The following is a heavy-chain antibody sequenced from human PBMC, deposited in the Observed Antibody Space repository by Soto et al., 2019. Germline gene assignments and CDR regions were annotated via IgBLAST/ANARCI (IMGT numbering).Heavy chain of an antibody. CDR2: ISSSGSTI. CDR1: GFTFSDSY. D-gene: IGHD2-15*01. V-gene: IGHV3-11*01. Sequence: GGSLRLSCAASGFTFSDSYMSWIRQAPGKGLEWVSYISSSGSTIYYANSVKGRFTISRDNAKNSLYLQMNSLRAEDTAVYYCAKQPRYCSGGSCYPEEYYFDYWGQGTLVTVSS. J-gene: IGHJ4*02. CDR3: AKQPRYCSGGSCYPEEYYFDY.